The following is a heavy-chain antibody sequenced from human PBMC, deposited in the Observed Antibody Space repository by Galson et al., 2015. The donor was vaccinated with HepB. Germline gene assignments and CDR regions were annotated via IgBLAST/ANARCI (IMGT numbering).Heavy chain of an antibody. D-gene: IGHD2-2*01. V-gene: IGHV3-33*01. CDR3: ARDSTSTSYYMDV. CDR2: VWYDGANK. CDR1: GFTFSHHG. J-gene: IGHJ6*03. Sequence: SLRLSCATSGFTFSHHGMHWVRQAPGKGLEWVAVVWYDGANKYCLDSVKGRFAISRDNSKNTLDLQMNSLRAEDTAVYYCARDSTSTSYYMDVWGKGTTVTVS.